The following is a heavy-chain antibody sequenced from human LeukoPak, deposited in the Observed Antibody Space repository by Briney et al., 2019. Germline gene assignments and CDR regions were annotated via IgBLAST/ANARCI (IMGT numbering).Heavy chain of an antibody. D-gene: IGHD3-3*01. V-gene: IGHV5-51*01. CDR3: ARQNDFRLDY. CDR2: IYPGDSDT. CDR1: GYTFSSYW. Sequence: GESLKISCKGSGYTFSSYWIGWVRQMPGKGLEWMGIIYPGDSDTRYSPSLQGQVTISVNTSIGTAYLQWSSLKASDTAIYYCARQNDFRLDYWGQGTLVTVSS. J-gene: IGHJ4*02.